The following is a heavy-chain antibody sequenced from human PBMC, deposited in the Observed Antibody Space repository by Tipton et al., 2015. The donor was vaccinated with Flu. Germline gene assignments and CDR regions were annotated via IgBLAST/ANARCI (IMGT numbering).Heavy chain of an antibody. CDR2: MYVSGST. D-gene: IGHD3-10*01. CDR1: GGSISSGSYY. V-gene: IGHV4-61*02. Sequence: TLSLTCTVSGGSISSGSYYWGWIRQPAGKGLERIGRMYVSGSTKYNPSLKSRVTMSVDTSKNQFSLKLSSVTAADTAVYYCARGSGSGTDVTFYFWGQGTLVTVSS. CDR3: ARGSGSGTDVTFYF. J-gene: IGHJ4*02.